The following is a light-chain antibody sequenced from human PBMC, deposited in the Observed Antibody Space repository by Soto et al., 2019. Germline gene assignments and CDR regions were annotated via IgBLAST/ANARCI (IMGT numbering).Light chain of an antibody. Sequence: QSALTQPPSASGSPGQSVTISCTGTSSDVGGYHYVSWYQQLPGRAPKLIIYEVIKRPSGVPDRFSGSKSGNTASLTVSGRQAEDEADYYCSSYAGSNNFVVFGGGTQLTVL. J-gene: IGLJ2*01. CDR2: EVI. CDR3: SSYAGSNNFVV. CDR1: SSDVGGYHY. V-gene: IGLV2-8*01.